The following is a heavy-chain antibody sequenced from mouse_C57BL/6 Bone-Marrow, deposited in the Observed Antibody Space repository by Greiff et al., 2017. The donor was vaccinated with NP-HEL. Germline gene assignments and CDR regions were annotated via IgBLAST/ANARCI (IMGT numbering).Heavy chain of an antibody. CDR2: ISSGGSYT. CDR3: ARQGYDYGGYFDV. D-gene: IGHD2-4*01. J-gene: IGHJ1*03. CDR1: GFTFSSYG. V-gene: IGHV5-6*01. Sequence: EVTLMESGGDLVKPGGSLKLSCAASGFTFSSYGMSWVRQTPDKRLEWVATISSGGSYTYYPDSVKGRFTISRDNAKNTLYLQMSSLKSEDTAMYYCARQGYDYGGYFDVWGTGTTVTVSS.